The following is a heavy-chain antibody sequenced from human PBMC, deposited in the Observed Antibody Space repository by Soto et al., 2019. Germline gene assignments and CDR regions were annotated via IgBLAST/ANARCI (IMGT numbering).Heavy chain of an antibody. J-gene: IGHJ4*02. CDR3: ASVKTILKVYGIDY. CDR1: GYSIISGYY. D-gene: IGHD2-8*01. Sequence: PSETLSLTCAVSGYSIISGYYLGLIRHPPGKGLEWIGSIYHSGSTSYNPPLKSRVTISEDTSKNQFSLKLSSVTAAYKSVYYCASVKTILKVYGIDYWGQGTLVTVSS. CDR2: IYHSGST. V-gene: IGHV4-38-2*01.